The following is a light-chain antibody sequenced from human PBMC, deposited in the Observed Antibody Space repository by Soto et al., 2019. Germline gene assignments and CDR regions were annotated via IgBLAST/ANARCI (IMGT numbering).Light chain of an antibody. CDR1: QGIGNA. J-gene: IGKJ1*01. Sequence: DIQMTQSPSSLSASVGDRVTITCRASQGIGNALGWYQQKPGKAPKLLIYDASSLESGVPSRFSGSGSGTEFTLTISSLQPDDFATYYCQQYNSYWGTFGQGTKVDIK. V-gene: IGKV1-17*01. CDR2: DAS. CDR3: QQYNSYWGT.